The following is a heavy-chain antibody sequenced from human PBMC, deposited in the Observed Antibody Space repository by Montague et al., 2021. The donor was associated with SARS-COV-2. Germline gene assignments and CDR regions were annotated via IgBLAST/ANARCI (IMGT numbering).Heavy chain of an antibody. J-gene: IGHJ5*02. CDR1: GFTFSDYY. CDR3: ARDGGIAAAGIFDP. CDR2: ISDTGTPI. D-gene: IGHD6-13*01. V-gene: IGHV3-11*01. Sequence: SRSISCAASGFTFSDYYMAWIRQAPGKGLEWVSYISDTGTPISYADSVKGRFTISRDKGNNSLYLQLNSLRAEDTAVYYCARDGGIAAAGIFDPWGQGTLVTVSS.